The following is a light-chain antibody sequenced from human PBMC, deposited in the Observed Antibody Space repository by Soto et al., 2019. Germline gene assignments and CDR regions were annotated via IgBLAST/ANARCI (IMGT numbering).Light chain of an antibody. V-gene: IGLV1-47*01. CDR1: SSNIGAHYD. Sequence: QSVLTQPPSVSGAPGQRVTISCTGSSSNIGAHYDVYWYQQLPGTAPKLLIYRNNERPSGVPDRFSGSKSGTSASLAIGDLRSEDEADYYCASWDASVSGWVFGGGTKLTVL. J-gene: IGLJ3*02. CDR3: ASWDASVSGWV. CDR2: RNN.